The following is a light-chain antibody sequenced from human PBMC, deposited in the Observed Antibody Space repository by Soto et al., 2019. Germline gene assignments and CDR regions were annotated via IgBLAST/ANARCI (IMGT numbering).Light chain of an antibody. CDR1: QSISSN. CDR2: GES. J-gene: IGKJ1*01. Sequence: EIVMTQSPATLSVSPGERATLSCRASQSISSNLAWYQQKPGQAPRLLIYGESTRATGIPARFSGSGSGTEFTLTISSLQSEDFADYYCQQYNNWPPWTFGQGTKVEIK. V-gene: IGKV3D-15*01. CDR3: QQYNNWPPWT.